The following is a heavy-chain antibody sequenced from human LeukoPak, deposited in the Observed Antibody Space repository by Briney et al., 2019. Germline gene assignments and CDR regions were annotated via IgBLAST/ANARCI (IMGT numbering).Heavy chain of an antibody. CDR2: IIPIFGTA. J-gene: IGHJ4*02. Sequence: SVKVSCKASGGTFSSYAISWVRQAPGQGLEWMGRIIPIFGTANYAQKFQGRVTITTDESTSTAYMELSSLRSEDTAVYYCATEIGQYDILTGYYADIDYWGQGTLVTVSS. CDR1: GGTFSSYA. V-gene: IGHV1-69*05. CDR3: ATEIGQYDILTGYYADIDY. D-gene: IGHD3-9*01.